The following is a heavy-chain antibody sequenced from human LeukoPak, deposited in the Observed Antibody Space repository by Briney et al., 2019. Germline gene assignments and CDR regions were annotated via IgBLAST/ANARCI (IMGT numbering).Heavy chain of an antibody. Sequence: ASVKVSCKASGFTFTSSSIQWIRQARGQRLEWIGWIVGDSTDTYYAQRFQERVTIARDMSASTAYLELSSLRSEDTAVYYCAADPDTTMAFDCWGQGTLVTVSS. CDR3: AADPDTTMAFDC. V-gene: IGHV1-58*02. D-gene: IGHD5-18*01. CDR2: IVGDSTDT. J-gene: IGHJ4*02. CDR1: GFTFTSSS.